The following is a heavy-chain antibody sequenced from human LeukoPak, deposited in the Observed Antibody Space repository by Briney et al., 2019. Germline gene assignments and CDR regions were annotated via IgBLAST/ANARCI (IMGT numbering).Heavy chain of an antibody. D-gene: IGHD6-19*01. CDR3: ARDPRPGSGWRPFDY. V-gene: IGHV3-7*01. Sequence: PGGSLRLSCAASGFTFSSYWMSWVRQAPGKGLEWVANIKQDGSEKYYVDSVKGRFTISRDNAKNSLYLQMNSLRAEDTAVYYCARDPRPGSGWRPFDYWGQGTLVTISS. CDR1: GFTFSSYW. CDR2: IKQDGSEK. J-gene: IGHJ4*02.